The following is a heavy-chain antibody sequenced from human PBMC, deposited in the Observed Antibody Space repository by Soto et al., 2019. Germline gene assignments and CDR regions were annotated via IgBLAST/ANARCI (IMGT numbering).Heavy chain of an antibody. CDR1: GYIFVNYG. Sequence: QVKLVQSGDEVKKPGASVKVSCKASGYIFVNYGIAWVRQAPRQGLEWMGWISPYTGNTHSASKVQGRLTMTTDTSTSTAYIDLGSLTSDDTAVYYCVMVDNYVTPTPQDVWGQGTTVTVSS. CDR3: VMVDNYVTPTPQDV. D-gene: IGHD3-16*01. V-gene: IGHV1-18*01. J-gene: IGHJ6*02. CDR2: ISPYTGNT.